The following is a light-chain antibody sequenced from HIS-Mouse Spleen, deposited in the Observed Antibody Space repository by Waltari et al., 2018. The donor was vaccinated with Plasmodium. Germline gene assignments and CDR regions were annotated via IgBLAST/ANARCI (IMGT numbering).Light chain of an antibody. J-gene: IGKJ5*01. V-gene: IGKV3-15*01. CDR1: QSVSSN. CDR2: GAS. CDR3: QQYNSSPT. Sequence: EIVMTQSPATLSVSPGERATLSCRASQSVSSNLAWYQQKPGQAPRLLIYGASTRTTSTPTRISSGGSRAVSTITISRMQDDVAAFYCWQQYNSSPTFGQGTKLEIK.